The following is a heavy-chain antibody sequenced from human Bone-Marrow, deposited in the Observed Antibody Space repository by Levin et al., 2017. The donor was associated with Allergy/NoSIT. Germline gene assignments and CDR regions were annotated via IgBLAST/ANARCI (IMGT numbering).Heavy chain of an antibody. D-gene: IGHD6-13*01. CDR2: ISSSSSYI. J-gene: IGHJ4*02. CDR1: GFTFSSYS. Sequence: GGSLRLSCAASGFTFSSYSMNWVRQAPGKGLEWVSSISSSSSYIYYADSVKGRFTISRDNAKNSLYLQMNSLRAEDTAVYYCARDSVTGRIAAAGSFYFDYWGQGTLVTVSS. V-gene: IGHV3-21*01. CDR3: ARDSVTGRIAAAGSFYFDY.